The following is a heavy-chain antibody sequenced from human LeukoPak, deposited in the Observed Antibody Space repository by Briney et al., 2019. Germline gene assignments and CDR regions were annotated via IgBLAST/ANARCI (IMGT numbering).Heavy chain of an antibody. CDR2: IYYSGST. V-gene: IGHV4-59*12. J-gene: IGHJ4*02. D-gene: IGHD6-13*01. CDR3: ARPNRWGSIIAAAGGGFDY. CDR1: GASISSYF. Sequence: SETLSLTCTVSGASISSYFWSWIRQPPGKGLEWIGYIYYSGSTSYNPSLKSRVTISVDTSKNQFSLKLSSVTAADTAVYYCARPNRWGSIIAAAGGGFDYWGQGTLVTVSS.